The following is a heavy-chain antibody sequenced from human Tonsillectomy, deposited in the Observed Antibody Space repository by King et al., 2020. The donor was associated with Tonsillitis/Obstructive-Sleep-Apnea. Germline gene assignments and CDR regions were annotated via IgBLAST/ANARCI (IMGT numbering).Heavy chain of an antibody. V-gene: IGHV4-59*01. CDR3: ARTKLDYGDYEFTYYMDV. J-gene: IGHJ6*03. CDR2: IYYSGTT. D-gene: IGHD4-17*01. CDR1: DGSISSYY. Sequence: VQLQESGPGLVKPSETLFLTCTVSDGSISSYYWSWVRQPPGKGLEWIGYIYYSGTTNYNPSLKSRVTISVDTSKNQFSLKLRSVTAADTAVYYCARTKLDYGDYEFTYYMDVWGKGTTVTVSS.